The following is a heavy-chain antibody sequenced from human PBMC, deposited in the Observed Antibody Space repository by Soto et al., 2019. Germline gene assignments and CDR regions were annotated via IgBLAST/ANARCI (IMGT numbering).Heavy chain of an antibody. CDR3: ARHRGGLHLWYFDY. Sequence: SETLSLTCIVSGDSISSSGYYWGWIRQPPGKGLEWFGSIYYSGSTYYNPSLKSRVTISVDTSKNHFSLKLSSVTAADTAVYYCARHRGGLHLWYFDYWGQGTLVTVSS. D-gene: IGHD3-3*02. CDR1: GDSISSSGYY. CDR2: IYYSGST. V-gene: IGHV4-39*01. J-gene: IGHJ4*02.